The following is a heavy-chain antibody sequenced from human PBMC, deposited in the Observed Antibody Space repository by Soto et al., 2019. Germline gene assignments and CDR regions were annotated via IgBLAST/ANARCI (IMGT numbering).Heavy chain of an antibody. CDR3: AKGYSSGWYPYFDY. CDR2: ISYDGSKK. CDR1: GFTFSSYG. V-gene: IGHV3-30*18. Sequence: QVQLVESGGGVVQPGRSLRLSCAASGFTFSSYGMHWVRQAPGKGLEWVAVISYDGSKKYYADSVKGRFTISRDNSKNTLYLQMNSLRAEDTAVYYCAKGYSSGWYPYFDYWGQGTLVTVSS. J-gene: IGHJ4*02. D-gene: IGHD6-19*01.